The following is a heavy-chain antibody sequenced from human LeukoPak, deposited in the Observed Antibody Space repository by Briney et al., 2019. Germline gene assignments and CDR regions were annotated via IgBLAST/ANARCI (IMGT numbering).Heavy chain of an antibody. CDR1: AFSLSAYN. D-gene: IGHD6-19*01. CDR2: ISGSGGST. CDR3: AKESSGWYPLDY. Sequence: GGSLRLSCAASAFSLSAYNMNWVRQAPGKGLEWVSAISGSGGSTYYADSVKGRFTISRDNSKNTLYLQMNSLRAEDTAVYYCAKESSGWYPLDYWGQGTLVTVSS. J-gene: IGHJ4*02. V-gene: IGHV3-23*01.